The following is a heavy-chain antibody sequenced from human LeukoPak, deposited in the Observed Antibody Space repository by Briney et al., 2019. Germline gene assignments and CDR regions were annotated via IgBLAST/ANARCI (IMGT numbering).Heavy chain of an antibody. CDR1: GGSISRYY. J-gene: IGHJ6*03. V-gene: IGHV4-4*07. D-gene: IGHD6-19*01. Sequence: PSETLSLTCTVSGGSISRYYWSWIRQPAGKGLELIGRIYTSGSTNYTPSLKRRVTRSVDKSKNQLSLKLSSVTAADTAVYYCARGGAVAGSPSYYYYYYMDVWGKGTTVTVSS. CDR2: IYTSGST. CDR3: ARGGAVAGSPSYYYYYYMDV.